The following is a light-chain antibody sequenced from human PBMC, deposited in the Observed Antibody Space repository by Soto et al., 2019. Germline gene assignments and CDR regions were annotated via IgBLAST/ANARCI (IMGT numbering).Light chain of an antibody. CDR2: GAS. J-gene: IGKJ1*01. Sequence: EVGITQSPAQVPVCIGEGAPLSCRASQSVSTNLAWYQQKPGQAHRLLIYGASTRATGIPDRFSGTGSGTDFTLTVSILQSEDFAVYFCQQYDNWPQTFGQGTKVDI. CDR1: QSVSTN. CDR3: QQYDNWPQT. V-gene: IGKV3-15*01.